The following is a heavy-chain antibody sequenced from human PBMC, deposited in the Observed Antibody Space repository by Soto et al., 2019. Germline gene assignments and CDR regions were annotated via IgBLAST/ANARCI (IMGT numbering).Heavy chain of an antibody. CDR2: IYYSGST. J-gene: IGHJ3*02. V-gene: IGHV4-59*01. D-gene: IGHD2-2*01. Sequence: SETLSLSCTVSGGSISSYYWSWIRQPPGKGLEWIGYIYYSGSTNYNPSLKSRVTISVDTSKNQFSLKLSSVTAADTAVYYCARVLGYCSSTSCYSDAFDIWGQGTMVTVSS. CDR1: GGSISSYY. CDR3: ARVLGYCSSTSCYSDAFDI.